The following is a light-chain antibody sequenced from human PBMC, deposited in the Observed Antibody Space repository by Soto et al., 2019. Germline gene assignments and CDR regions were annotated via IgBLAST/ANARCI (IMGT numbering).Light chain of an antibody. V-gene: IGKV3-15*01. CDR2: GAS. J-gene: IGKJ1*01. CDR3: QQSYSSLWT. CDR1: QNVGNN. Sequence: EIVMKQSPATLSVSPGERATLSCRASQNVGNNLVWYQQKPGQAPRLLIYGASTRAAGIPDRFSGSGSGTEFTLTISGLQPDDLATYYCQQSYSSLWTFGPGTKVDIK.